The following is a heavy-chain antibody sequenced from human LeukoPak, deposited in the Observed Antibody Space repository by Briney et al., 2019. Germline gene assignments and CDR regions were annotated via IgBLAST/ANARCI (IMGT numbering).Heavy chain of an antibody. Sequence: ASVTVSCKASGYTFTSYAMNWVRQAPGQGLEWMGIINPSGGRTNYAQKFQGRVTMTRDTSTSTVYLELSSLRSEDTAVYYCAREEAMDVWGQGTTVTVSS. V-gene: IGHV1-46*01. J-gene: IGHJ6*02. CDR3: AREEAMDV. CDR1: GYTFTSYA. CDR2: INPSGGRT.